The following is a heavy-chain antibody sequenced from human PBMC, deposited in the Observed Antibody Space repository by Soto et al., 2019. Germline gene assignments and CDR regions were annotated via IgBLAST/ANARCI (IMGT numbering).Heavy chain of an antibody. Sequence: GGSLRLSCASSRFMFRRYAMSWFRQAPGKGLEWVSSINPSCGSTFYAYSVKGRFTISRDNSNNTLYLQMTSLTAQDTAKYYCVKEWTPRRAFDFWGQGTLVTVSS. CDR1: RFMFRRYA. J-gene: IGHJ4*02. V-gene: IGHV3-23*01. D-gene: IGHD5-12*01. CDR2: INPSCGST. CDR3: VKEWTPRRAFDF.